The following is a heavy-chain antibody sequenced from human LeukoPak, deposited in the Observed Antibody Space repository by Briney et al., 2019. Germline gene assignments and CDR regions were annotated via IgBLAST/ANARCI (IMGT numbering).Heavy chain of an antibody. CDR2: IYYSGIT. J-gene: IGHJ4*02. CDR1: GVSISSSSYY. V-gene: IGHV4-39*01. Sequence: TASAPLSLTCPVSGVSISSSSYYWGWIRQPPGKGLGWIGTIYYSGITYYNPSLKSRVPISVDTSKSQFSLKLSSVTAADTAVYYCASGYCGSTRCYAVDYWGQGTLVTVSS. D-gene: IGHD2-2*03. CDR3: ASGYCGSTRCYAVDY.